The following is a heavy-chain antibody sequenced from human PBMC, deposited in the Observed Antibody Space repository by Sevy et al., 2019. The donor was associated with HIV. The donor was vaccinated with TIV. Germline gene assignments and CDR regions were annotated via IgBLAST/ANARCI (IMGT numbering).Heavy chain of an antibody. CDR1: GFTLNSYS. V-gene: IGHV3-21*01. D-gene: IGHD6-19*01. Sequence: GGSLRLSCAASGFTLNSYSMNWVRQAPGKGLEWVSSISGSSSYIYYADSVKGRFTISRDNAKNSLYLQMNSLRAEDTAVYYCAKRAYSSGRRFDIWGQGTMVTVSS. J-gene: IGHJ3*02. CDR3: AKRAYSSGRRFDI. CDR2: ISGSSSYI.